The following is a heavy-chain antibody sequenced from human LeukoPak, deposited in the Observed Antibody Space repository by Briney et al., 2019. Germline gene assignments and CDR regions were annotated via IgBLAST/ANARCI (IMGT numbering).Heavy chain of an antibody. CDR1: GFTFSSYS. J-gene: IGHJ4*02. V-gene: IGHV3-21*01. D-gene: IGHD1-26*01. CDR2: ISSSSSYI. Sequence: AGGSLRLSCAASGFTFSSYSMNWVRQAPGKGLEWVSCISSSSSYIYYADSVKGRSAISRDNAKNSLYLQMNSLRAEDTAVYYCARETDRGSYSPDYWGQGTLVTVSS. CDR3: ARETDRGSYSPDY.